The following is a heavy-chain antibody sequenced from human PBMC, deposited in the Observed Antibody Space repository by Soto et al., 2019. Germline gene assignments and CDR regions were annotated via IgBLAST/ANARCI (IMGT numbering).Heavy chain of an antibody. CDR2: IFYSGAT. Sequence: QVQLQESGPGLVKPSQTLSLTCTVSGGSISSGGYYWSWIRHLPGKGLEWIGYIFYSGATYYTPSLESRIVISVATSRNQFSLKLHSVTAADTAVYYCARGEFYFGSGTSPLMWENAFDIWGQGAGVTVSS. CDR3: ARGEFYFGSGTSPLMWENAFDI. J-gene: IGHJ3*02. D-gene: IGHD3-10*01. V-gene: IGHV4-31*03. CDR1: GGSISSGGYY.